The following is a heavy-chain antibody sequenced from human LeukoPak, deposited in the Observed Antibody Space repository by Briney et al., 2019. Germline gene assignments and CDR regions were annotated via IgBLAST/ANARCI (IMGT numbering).Heavy chain of an antibody. CDR3: AGAKGTLQNYYDSSGYYKGYYYYYYMDV. Sequence: ASAKVSCKASGYTFTGYYMHWVRQAPGQGLEWMGWINPNSGGTNYAQKFQGRVTMTRDTSISTAYMELSRLRSDDTAVYYCAGAKGTLQNYYDSSGYYKGYYYYYYMDVWGKGTTVTVSS. V-gene: IGHV1-2*02. J-gene: IGHJ6*03. D-gene: IGHD3-22*01. CDR2: INPNSGGT. CDR1: GYTFTGYY.